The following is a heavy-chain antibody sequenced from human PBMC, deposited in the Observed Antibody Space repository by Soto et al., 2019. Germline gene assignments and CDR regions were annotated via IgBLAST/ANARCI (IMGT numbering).Heavy chain of an antibody. Sequence: QVQLVQSGAEVRKPGASVKVSCRPSGYTFNTYYLHWLRQAPGQALEWMGVIHPSGGGTTYAQNFPGSVTVTTDKATTTVVMELSSLRLDDTAVYYCARGGHIAVVTASFDNWGQGTLVTVSS. V-gene: IGHV1-46*02. CDR1: GYTFNTYY. CDR2: IHPSGGGT. J-gene: IGHJ4*02. CDR3: ARGGHIAVVTASFDN. D-gene: IGHD2-21*02.